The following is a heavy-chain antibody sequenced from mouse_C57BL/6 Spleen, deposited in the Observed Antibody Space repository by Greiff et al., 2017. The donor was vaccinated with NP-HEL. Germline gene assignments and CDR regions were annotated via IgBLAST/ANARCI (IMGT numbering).Heavy chain of an antibody. J-gene: IGHJ2*01. D-gene: IGHD1-1*01. Sequence: EVQLQQSVAELVRPGASVKLSCTASGFNIKNTYMHWVKQRPEQGLEWIGRIDPANGNTKYAPKFQGKATITADTSSNTAYLQLSSLTSEDTAIYSWARSDGSSYDYFDYWGQGTTLTVSS. V-gene: IGHV14-3*01. CDR2: IDPANGNT. CDR3: ARSDGSSYDYFDY. CDR1: GFNIKNTY.